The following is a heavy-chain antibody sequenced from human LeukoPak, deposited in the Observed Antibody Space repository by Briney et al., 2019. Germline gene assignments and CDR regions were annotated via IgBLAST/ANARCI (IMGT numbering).Heavy chain of an antibody. CDR2: ITSSGSTI. Sequence: SGGSLRLSCAASGFIFSDYYMNWIRQAPGKGLEWVSFITSSGSTIHYADSVKGRFTISRDNAKNSLYLQMNSLRAEDTAVYYCARVETGSSYWGQGTLVTVSS. J-gene: IGHJ4*02. D-gene: IGHD1-26*01. V-gene: IGHV3-11*01. CDR1: GFIFSDYY. CDR3: ARVETGSSY.